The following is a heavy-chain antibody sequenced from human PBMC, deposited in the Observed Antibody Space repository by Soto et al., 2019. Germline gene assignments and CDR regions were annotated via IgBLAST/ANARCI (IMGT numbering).Heavy chain of an antibody. D-gene: IGHD3-10*01. Sequence: GGSLRLSCAASGFTFSSYAMSWVRQAPGKGLEWVSAISGSGGSTYYADSVKGRFTISRDNSKNTLYLQMNSLRAEDTAVYYSAKACITMVRGSIASRSETYYFDYCGQASLVTVSS. J-gene: IGHJ4*02. CDR3: AKACITMVRGSIASRSETYYFDY. V-gene: IGHV3-23*01. CDR1: GFTFSSYA. CDR2: ISGSGGST.